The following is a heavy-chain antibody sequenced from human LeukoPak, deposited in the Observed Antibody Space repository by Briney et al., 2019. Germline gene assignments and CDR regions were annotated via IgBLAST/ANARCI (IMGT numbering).Heavy chain of an antibody. D-gene: IGHD5-24*01. V-gene: IGHV4-59*01. CDR2: IYYSGSI. CDR1: GGSFSGYY. CDR3: ARGSTLRSFDM. Sequence: SETLSLTCAVYGGSFSGYYWSWIRQPPGKGLEWIGYIYYSGSINYNTSLKSRVAISIVTSKNHFSLKLNSVTAADTAVYYCARGSTLRSFDMWGQGTMVTVSS. J-gene: IGHJ3*02.